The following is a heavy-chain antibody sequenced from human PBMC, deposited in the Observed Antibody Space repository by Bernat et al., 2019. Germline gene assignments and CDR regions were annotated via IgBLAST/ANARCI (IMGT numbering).Heavy chain of an antibody. D-gene: IGHD5-12*01. CDR1: GGSISSGGYY. CDR2: IYYSGST. CDR3: ARGVSGYDYSLSRPEYFDY. J-gene: IGHJ4*02. Sequence: QVQLQESGPGLVKPSQTLSLTCTVSGGSISSGGYYWSWIRQHPGKGLEWIGYIYYSGSTYYNPSLKSRVTISVDTSKNQFSLKLSSVTAADTAVYYCARGVSGYDYSLSRPEYFDYWGQGTLVTVSS. V-gene: IGHV4-31*03.